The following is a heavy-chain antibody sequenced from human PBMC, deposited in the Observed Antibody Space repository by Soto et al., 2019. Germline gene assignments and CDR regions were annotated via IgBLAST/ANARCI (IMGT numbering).Heavy chain of an antibody. J-gene: IGHJ4*02. Sequence: GGSLRLSCAASGFTFSSYVMSWVRQAPGKGLEWVSGISGGGSTTFYADSVKGRFTISRDNSKNTLLLQMNSLGAEDTAVYYCAKDSNKYSSSLRGRYFDYWGQGIGVTVSS. CDR1: GFTFSSYV. CDR2: ISGGGSTT. CDR3: AKDSNKYSSSLRGRYFDY. D-gene: IGHD4-4*01. V-gene: IGHV3-23*01.